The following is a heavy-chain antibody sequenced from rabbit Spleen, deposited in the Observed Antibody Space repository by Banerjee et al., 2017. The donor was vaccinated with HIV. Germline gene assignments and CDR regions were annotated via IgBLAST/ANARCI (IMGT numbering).Heavy chain of an antibody. J-gene: IGHJ4*01. D-gene: IGHD6-1*01. V-gene: IGHV1S40*01. CDR3: AGRGSAYGYAYGL. CDR1: GVSFSISSY. CDR2: IYAHSSGST. Sequence: QSLEESGGDLVKPGASLTLTCTASGVSFSISSYMCWVRQAPGKGLEWIACIYAHSSGSTAYASWAKGRFTIAKTSSTTVTLQMTSLTVADTATYFCAGRGSAYGYAYGLWGQGTLVTVS.